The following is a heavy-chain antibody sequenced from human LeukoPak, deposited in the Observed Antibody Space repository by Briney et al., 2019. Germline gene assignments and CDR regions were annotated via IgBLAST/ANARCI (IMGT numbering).Heavy chain of an antibody. CDR3: ARADSGYDWTNFDY. CDR1: GYTFTSYD. J-gene: IGHJ4*02. V-gene: IGHV1-46*01. CDR2: INPSDGST. Sequence: ASVKASCKASGYTFTSYDINWVRQATGQGLEWMGIINPSDGSTTYAQKFQGRVTVTRDMSTSTVYMELSSLRSEDTALYYCARADSGYDWTNFDYWGQGTLVTVSS. D-gene: IGHD5-12*01.